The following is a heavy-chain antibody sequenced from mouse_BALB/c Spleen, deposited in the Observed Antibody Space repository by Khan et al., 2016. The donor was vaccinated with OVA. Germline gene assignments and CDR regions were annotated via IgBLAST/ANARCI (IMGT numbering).Heavy chain of an antibody. CDR2: ISYSGNT. Sequence: VQLQQSGPGLVKPSQSLSLICTVTGYSITSDYAWNWIRQFPGNKLEWMGLISYSGNTKYNPSLKSRISITRDTSKNQFFLQLNSVTTEDTATYYCARVYGGDFDYWGQGTTLTVAS. CDR1: GYSITSDYA. CDR3: ARVYGGDFDY. D-gene: IGHD1-1*01. J-gene: IGHJ2*01. V-gene: IGHV3-2*02.